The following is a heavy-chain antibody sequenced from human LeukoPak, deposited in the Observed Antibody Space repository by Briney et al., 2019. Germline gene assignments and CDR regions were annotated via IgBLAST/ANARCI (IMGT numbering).Heavy chain of an antibody. J-gene: IGHJ3*01. D-gene: IGHD3-9*01. CDR1: GFTCSDYW. V-gene: IGHV3-74*01. CDR2: VGRDVNRT. Sequence: GGSLRLSCAASGFTCSDYWMHWVRQVPGKGLAWVSHVGRDVNRTHYADSVKGRFIISRDDAKNTMYLQMNSLTVEDTAVYFCVREGYYGLLTESGHESFDAWGQGTMVTVSS. CDR3: VREGYYGLLTESGHESFDA.